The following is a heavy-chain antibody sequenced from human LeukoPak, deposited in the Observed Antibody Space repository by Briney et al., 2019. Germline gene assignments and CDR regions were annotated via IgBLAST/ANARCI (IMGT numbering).Heavy chain of an antibody. CDR3: AKNLRGDYLLSYFAY. V-gene: IGHV3-23*01. CDR2: ISGSGDYT. J-gene: IGHJ4*02. D-gene: IGHD4-17*01. CDR1: GFTFSSYA. Sequence: PGGSLRLSCAASGFTFSSYAMTWVRQAPGKGLEWVSSISGSGDYTNYAGSVKGRFTVSRDNSKNTLYLQMNSLRAEDTAVYYCAKNLRGDYLLSYFAYWGQGTLVTVSS.